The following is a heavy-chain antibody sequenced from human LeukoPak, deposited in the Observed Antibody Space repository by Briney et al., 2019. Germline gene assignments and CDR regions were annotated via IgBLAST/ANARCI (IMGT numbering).Heavy chain of an antibody. CDR1: GFTVSGLC. Sequence: PGGSLRLSCAASGFTVSGLCMSWVRQAPGKGLEWVAFLYTGDNTYYADSVKDRFTISRDNSKNTLYLQMNSLRVEDTAVYYCARDGGSGSPLRGHFYYGMYVWGQGTTVTVSS. J-gene: IGHJ6*02. CDR2: LYTGDNT. D-gene: IGHD3-10*01. CDR3: ARDGGSGSPLRGHFYYGMYV. V-gene: IGHV3-66*01.